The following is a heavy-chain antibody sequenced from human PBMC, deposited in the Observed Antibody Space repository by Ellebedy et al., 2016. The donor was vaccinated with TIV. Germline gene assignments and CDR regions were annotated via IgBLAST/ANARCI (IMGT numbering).Heavy chain of an antibody. CDR1: GFTFSDYS. J-gene: IGHJ5*02. Sequence: GESLKISCAASGFTFSDYSMHWVRQAPGRGLEWVALISYDVSNQDYADSVKGRFTISRDNSKNTLYLQMNSLRAEDTAVYYCARDGLGYCSGRNCYSWFDPWGQGTLVTVSS. D-gene: IGHD2-15*01. CDR3: ARDGLGYCSGRNCYSWFDP. CDR2: ISYDVSNQ. V-gene: IGHV3-30-3*01.